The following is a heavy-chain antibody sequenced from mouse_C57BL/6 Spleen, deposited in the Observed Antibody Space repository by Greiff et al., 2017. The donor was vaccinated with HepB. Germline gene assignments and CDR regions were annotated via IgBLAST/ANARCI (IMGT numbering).Heavy chain of an antibody. J-gene: IGHJ2*01. CDR2: IYPRSGNT. CDR3: ARSYSPTFYFDY. CDR1: GYTFTSYG. V-gene: IGHV1-81*01. Sequence: VQLVESGAELARPGASVKLSCKASGYTFTSYGISWVKQRTGQGLEWIGEIYPRSGNTYYNEKFKGKATLTADKSSSTAYMELRSLTSEDSAVYFCARSYSPTFYFDYWGQGTTLTVSS. D-gene: IGHD2-12*01.